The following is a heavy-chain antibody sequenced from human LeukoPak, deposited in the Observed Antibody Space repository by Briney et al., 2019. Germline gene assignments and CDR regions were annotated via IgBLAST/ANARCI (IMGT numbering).Heavy chain of an antibody. V-gene: IGHV3-9*01. CDR3: AKSSGYYLEDAFDI. J-gene: IGHJ3*02. Sequence: GSSLRLSCAASGFTFADYAFHWVRQPLGKGLEWVSGITWKSGRIAYADSVKGRFTISRDNARDSLYLQMNSLRAEDTALYYCAKSSGYYLEDAFDIWGQGTMVTVSS. D-gene: IGHD3-22*01. CDR2: ITWKSGRI. CDR1: GFTFADYA.